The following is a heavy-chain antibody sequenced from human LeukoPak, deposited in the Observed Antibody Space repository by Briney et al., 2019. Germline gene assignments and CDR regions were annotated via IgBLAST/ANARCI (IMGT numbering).Heavy chain of an antibody. V-gene: IGHV4-34*01. CDR3: ARERFLEWSLYYYYGMDV. Sequence: SETLSLTCAVYGGSLSGYYWSWIRQPPGKGLEWIGEINHSGSTNYNPSLKSRVTISVDTSKNQFSLKLSSVTAADTAVYYCARERFLEWSLYYYYGMDVWGQGTTVTVSS. D-gene: IGHD3-3*01. CDR1: GGSLSGYY. J-gene: IGHJ6*02. CDR2: INHSGST.